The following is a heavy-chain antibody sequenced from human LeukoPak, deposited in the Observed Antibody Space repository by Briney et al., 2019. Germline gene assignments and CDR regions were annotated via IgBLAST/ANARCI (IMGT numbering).Heavy chain of an antibody. CDR3: AKRPPRGVSRPKRELLRYFDWLRYHY. CDR1: GFTFSSYA. D-gene: IGHD3-9*01. CDR2: ISGSGGST. J-gene: IGHJ4*02. Sequence: AGGSLRLSCAASGFTFSSYAMSWVRQAPGKGLEWVSAISGSGGSTYYADSVKGRFTISRDNSKNTLYLQMNSLRAEDTAVYYCAKRPPRGVSRPKRELLRYFDWLRYHYWGQGTLVTVSS. V-gene: IGHV3-23*01.